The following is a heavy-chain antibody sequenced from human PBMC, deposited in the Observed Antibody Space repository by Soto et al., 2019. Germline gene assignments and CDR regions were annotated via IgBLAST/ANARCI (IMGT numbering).Heavy chain of an antibody. Sequence: SETLSLTCIVSGGSLSSSTYYGGWIRQPPGKGLEWIGSIFYSGSIYYNPSLKSRVTLSVDTSQNRFSLKLSSVTAADTAVYYCASAPGFNLFDSWGQGTLVTVSS. D-gene: IGHD5-12*01. CDR2: IFYSGSI. V-gene: IGHV4-39*01. CDR1: GGSLSSSTYY. J-gene: IGHJ4*02. CDR3: ASAPGFNLFDS.